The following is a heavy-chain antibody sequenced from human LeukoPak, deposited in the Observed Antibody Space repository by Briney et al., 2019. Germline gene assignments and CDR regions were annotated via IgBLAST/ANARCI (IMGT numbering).Heavy chain of an antibody. V-gene: IGHV4-34*01. CDR1: GGSFSGYY. CDR2: INHSGST. CDR3: ARANYYYYYMDV. Sequence: SETLSLTCAVYGGSFSGYYWSWIRQPPGKGLEWIGEINHSGSTNYNPSLKSRVTISVDTSKNQFSLKLSSVTAADTAVYYCARANYYYYYMDVWGKGTTVTMSS. J-gene: IGHJ6*03.